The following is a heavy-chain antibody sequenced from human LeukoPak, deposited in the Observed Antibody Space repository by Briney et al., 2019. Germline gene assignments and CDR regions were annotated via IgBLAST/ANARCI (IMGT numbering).Heavy chain of an antibody. D-gene: IGHD3-3*01. V-gene: IGHV4-38-2*02. CDR1: GYSISSGFY. CDR3: ATVRRTLEYFTYYFDY. CDR2: IFHSGRT. J-gene: IGHJ4*02. Sequence: PSETLSLTCSISGYSISSGFYWGWIRQPPGKGLEWIGSIFHSGRTYYNPSLKSRVTISVDTSRNRFSLKLSSVTAADTAVYYCATVRRTLEYFTYYFDYWGQGTLVTVSS.